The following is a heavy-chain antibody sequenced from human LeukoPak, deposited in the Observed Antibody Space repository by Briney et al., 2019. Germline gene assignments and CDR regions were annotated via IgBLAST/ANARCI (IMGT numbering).Heavy chain of an antibody. CDR3: TTEGVVPGAFDI. CDR1: GFTFSNAW. J-gene: IGHJ3*02. Sequence: AGGSLRLSCAASGFTFSNAWMSWVRQAPGKGLEWVGRIKSKTDGGTTDYAAPVKGRFTISRDDSKNTPYLQMNSLKTEDTAVYYCTTEGVVPGAFDIWGQGTMVTVSS. V-gene: IGHV3-15*01. D-gene: IGHD3-3*01. CDR2: IKSKTDGGTT.